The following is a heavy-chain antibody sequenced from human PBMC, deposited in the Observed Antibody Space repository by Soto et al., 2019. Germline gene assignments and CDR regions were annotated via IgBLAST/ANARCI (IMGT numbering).Heavy chain of an antibody. Sequence: EVQLVESGGGLVKPGGSLRLSCAASGFTFSNAWMSWVRQAPGKGLEWVGRIKSKTDGGTTDYAAPEKGRFTISRDNSKKTVYLQMNSLKTENTAVYYCTTGVGYLWFGKLFFLFDYWGQGTMVTGS. V-gene: IGHV3-15*01. J-gene: IGHJ4*02. CDR1: GFTFSNAW. CDR2: IKSKTDGGTT. CDR3: TTGVGYLWFGKLFFLFDY. D-gene: IGHD3-10*01.